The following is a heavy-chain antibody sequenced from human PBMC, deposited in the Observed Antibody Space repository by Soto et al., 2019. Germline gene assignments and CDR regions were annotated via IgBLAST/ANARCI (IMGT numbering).Heavy chain of an antibody. CDR2: IWYDGSNK. D-gene: IGHD2-15*01. Sequence: ESGGGVVQPGRSLRLSCAASGFTFSSYGMHWVRRAPGKGLEWVAVIWYDGSNKYYADSVKGRFTISRDNSKNTLYLQMNSLRVEDTAVYYCARGLVVAASGAFDVWGQGTMVTVSS. CDR1: GFTFSSYG. J-gene: IGHJ3*01. CDR3: ARGLVVAASGAFDV. V-gene: IGHV3-33*01.